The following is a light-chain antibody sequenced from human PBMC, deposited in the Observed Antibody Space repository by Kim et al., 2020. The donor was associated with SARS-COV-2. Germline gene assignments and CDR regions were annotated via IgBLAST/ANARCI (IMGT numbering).Light chain of an antibody. CDR2: AAS. J-gene: IGKJ1*01. CDR3: QQYYSYPQT. V-gene: IGKV1-8*01. Sequence: AIRITQSPSSLSASTGDRVTITCRASQGISSYLAWYQQKPGKAPKLLIYAASTLQSGVQSRFSGSGSGTDFTLTISCLQSEDFATYYCQQYYSYPQTFGQGTKVDIK. CDR1: QGISSY.